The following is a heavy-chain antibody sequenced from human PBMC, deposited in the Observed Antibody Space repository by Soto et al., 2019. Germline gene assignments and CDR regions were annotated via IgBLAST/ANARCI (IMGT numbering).Heavy chain of an antibody. CDR1: GGSISSSSYY. Sequence: QLQLQESGPGLVKPSETLSLTCTVSGGSISSSSYYWGWIRQPPGKGLEWIGTIYYSGNTYYNPSLKSRVTISVDTSKSEFSLNRSSVTAADTAVYYCARRSPGGGSGSYGGWFDPWGQGTLVTVSS. CDR2: IYYSGNT. J-gene: IGHJ5*02. V-gene: IGHV4-39*01. CDR3: ARRSPGGGSGSYGGWFDP. D-gene: IGHD3-10*01.